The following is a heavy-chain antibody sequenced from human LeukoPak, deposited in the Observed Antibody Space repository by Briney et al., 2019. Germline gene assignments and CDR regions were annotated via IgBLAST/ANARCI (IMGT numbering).Heavy chain of an antibody. V-gene: IGHV3-30-3*01. Sequence: GGSLRLSCAASRFTFSSSSMNWVRQAPGKGLEWVAVISYDGSNKFYADSVKGRFTISRDNSKNTLYLQMSSLRAYDTAVYYCARPLSNGYFHDSGGYYPYAMDVWGQGTTVTVSS. CDR1: RFTFSSSS. CDR3: ARPLSNGYFHDSGGYYPYAMDV. CDR2: ISYDGSNK. D-gene: IGHD3-22*01. J-gene: IGHJ6*02.